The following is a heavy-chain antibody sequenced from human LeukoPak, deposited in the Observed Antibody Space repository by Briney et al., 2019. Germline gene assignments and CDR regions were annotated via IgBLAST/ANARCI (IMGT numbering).Heavy chain of an antibody. CDR3: ARAKSRGLLDY. D-gene: IGHD3-16*01. J-gene: IGHJ4*02. CDR2: ISSSSSYI. Sequence: GGSLRLSCATSGFTFSSYSMNWVRQAPGKGLEWVSSISSSSSYIYYADSVKGRFTISRDNAKNSLYLQVNSLRAEDTAVYYCARAKSRGLLDYWGQGTLVTVSS. V-gene: IGHV3-21*01. CDR1: GFTFSSYS.